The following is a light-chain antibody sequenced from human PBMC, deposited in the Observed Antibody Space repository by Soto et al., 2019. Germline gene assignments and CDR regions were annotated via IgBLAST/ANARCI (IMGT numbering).Light chain of an antibody. CDR3: CSYAGGGTYV. J-gene: IGLJ1*01. V-gene: IGLV2-23*02. CDR1: INDVGTYNL. Sequence: QSALTQPASVSGSPGQSITISCTGTINDVGTYNLVSWFQQHPGKAPKLMIYEVTERPSGVCNRFSGSKSGNAASLTISGLQAEDEADYHCCSYAGGGTYVFGTGTKVTVL. CDR2: EVT.